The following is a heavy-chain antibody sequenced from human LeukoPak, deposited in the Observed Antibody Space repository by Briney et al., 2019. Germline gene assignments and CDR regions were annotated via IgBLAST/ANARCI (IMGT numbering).Heavy chain of an antibody. Sequence: PSETLSLTCTVSGGSLSSSSYYWGWIRQPPGKGLEWVGIIYYSGSTYYNPSLKSRVTISVDTSKNQSSLKLSSVPAADTAVYYCARRWIQLWPYFDYWGQGTLVTVSS. CDR1: GGSLSSSSYY. V-gene: IGHV4-39*01. D-gene: IGHD5-18*01. J-gene: IGHJ4*02. CDR3: ARRWIQLWPYFDY. CDR2: IYYSGST.